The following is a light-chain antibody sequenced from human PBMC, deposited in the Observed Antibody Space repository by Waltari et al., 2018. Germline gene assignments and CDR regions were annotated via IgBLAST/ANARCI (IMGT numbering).Light chain of an antibody. CDR3: MQALPTWT. Sequence: SHSRPHSNGYSYLDCYLQKPWQSPQHLIYLGSNRDSGVPDKFSGSGSGTDFTLKVSRVEAQDVGVYYCMQALPTWTFGQGTNVEIK. V-gene: IGKV2-28*01. CDR2: LGS. J-gene: IGKJ1*01. CDR1: HSRPHSNGYSY.